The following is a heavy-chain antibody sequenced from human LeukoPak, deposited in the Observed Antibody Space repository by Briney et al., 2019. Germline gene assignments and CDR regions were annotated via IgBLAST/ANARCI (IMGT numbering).Heavy chain of an antibody. D-gene: IGHD6-13*01. J-gene: IGHJ5*02. CDR1: GYSISSGYY. CDR3: AREAPRGSWEQRGVNWFDP. Sequence: SETLSLTCTVSGYSISSGYYWGWIRQPPGKGLEWIGSIYHSGSTYHNPSLKSRVTISVDTSKNQFSLKLSSVTAADTAVYYCAREAPRGSWEQRGVNWFDPWGQGTLVTVSS. CDR2: IYHSGST. V-gene: IGHV4-38-2*02.